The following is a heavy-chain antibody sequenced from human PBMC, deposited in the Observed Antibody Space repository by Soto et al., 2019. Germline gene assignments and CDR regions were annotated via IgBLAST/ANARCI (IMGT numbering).Heavy chain of an antibody. CDR1: GRSISSSPW. V-gene: IGHV4-4*02. CDR3: ARARPYYYYGMDV. CDR2: IYHSGST. J-gene: IGHJ6*02. Sequence: PSDTLSLTSAASGRSISSSPWSRSVRQPPGKGLEWIGEIYHSGSTNYNPSPKSRVTISVDKSKNQFSLKLSSVTAADTAVYYCARARPYYYYGMDVWGQGTTVTVS.